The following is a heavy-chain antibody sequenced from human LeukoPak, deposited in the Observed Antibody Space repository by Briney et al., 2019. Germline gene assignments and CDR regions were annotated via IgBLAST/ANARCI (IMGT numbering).Heavy chain of an antibody. D-gene: IGHD4-17*01. J-gene: IGHJ4*02. CDR2: IYYSGST. CDR1: GGSISSYY. CDR3: ASRRHDYGDYHFDY. V-gene: IGHV4-59*06. Sequence: SETLSLTCTVSGGSISSYYWSWIRQPPGKGLEWIGYIYYSGSTYYNPSLKSRVTISVDTSKNQFSLKLSSVTAADTAVYYCASRRHDYGDYHFDYWGQGTLVTVSS.